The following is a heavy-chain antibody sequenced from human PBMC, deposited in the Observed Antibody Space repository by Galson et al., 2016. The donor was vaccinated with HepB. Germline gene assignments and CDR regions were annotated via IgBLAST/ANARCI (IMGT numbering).Heavy chain of an antibody. CDR1: GFNFSDYY. D-gene: IGHD3-3*01. CDR2: ISSAGSHT. Sequence: SLRLSCATSGFNFSDYYMTWIRQAPGKGLEWVSYISSAGSHTKYADSVKGRFTISRDNAKSTLSLHINSLRAEDTAVYYCARVRVWGYDFYWFDPWGQGTLVTVSS. J-gene: IGHJ5*02. CDR3: ARVRVWGYDFYWFDP. V-gene: IGHV3-11*06.